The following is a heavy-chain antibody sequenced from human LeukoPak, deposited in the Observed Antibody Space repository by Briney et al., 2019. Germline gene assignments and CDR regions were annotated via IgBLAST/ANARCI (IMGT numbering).Heavy chain of an antibody. CDR1: GFNFSTYW. CDR3: ARDAFSIAGASYYYYYMDV. D-gene: IGHD2/OR15-2a*01. J-gene: IGHJ6*03. Sequence: GGSLRFSCTASGFNFSTYWMSWVRQAPGKGLEWVANIKQDGSEKYYVDSVKGRFTISRDNAKNSLYLQMNSLRAEDTAVYYCARDAFSIAGASYYYYYMDVWGKGTTVTVSS. V-gene: IGHV3-7*01. CDR2: IKQDGSEK.